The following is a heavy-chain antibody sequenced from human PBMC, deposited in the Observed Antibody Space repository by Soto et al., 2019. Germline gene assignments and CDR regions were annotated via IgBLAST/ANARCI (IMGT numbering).Heavy chain of an antibody. V-gene: IGHV4-34*01. J-gene: IGHJ4*02. CDR2: INHSGST. CDR3: ADLAGSDY. CDR1: GGSFSGYY. D-gene: IGHD6-13*01. Sequence: SETLSLTCAVYGGSFSGYYWSWIRQPPGKGLEWIGEINHSGSTNYNPSLKSRVTISVDTSKNQFSLKLSSVTAADTAVYYCADLAGSDYWGQVTLVTVSS.